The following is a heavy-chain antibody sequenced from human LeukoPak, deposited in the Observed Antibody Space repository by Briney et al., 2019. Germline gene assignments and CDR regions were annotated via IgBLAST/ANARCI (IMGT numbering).Heavy chain of an antibody. Sequence: PSETLSLTCTVSGGSISSYYWSWIRQPPGKGLEWIGYIYYSGSTNYNPSLKSRVTISVDTSKNQFSLKLSSVTAADTAVYYCARLDNNHFDYWGQGTLVTVSS. J-gene: IGHJ4*02. CDR1: GGSISSYY. D-gene: IGHD1/OR15-1a*01. CDR2: IYYSGST. V-gene: IGHV4-59*08. CDR3: ARLDNNHFDY.